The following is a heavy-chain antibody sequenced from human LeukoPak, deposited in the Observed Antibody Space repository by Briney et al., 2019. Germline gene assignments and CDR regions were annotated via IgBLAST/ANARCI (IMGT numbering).Heavy chain of an antibody. CDR2: ITPNSGGT. CDR3: ARDRAVTGYYGMDV. J-gene: IGHJ6*02. Sequence: ASVKVSCKASGYTFTTYNIHWVRQAPGQGLEWMGWITPNSGGTNYAQKFQGRVTMTRDTSISTAYMELSRLRSDDTAAYSCARDRAVTGYYGMDVWGQGTTVTVSS. CDR1: GYTFTTYN. D-gene: IGHD4-17*01. V-gene: IGHV1-2*02.